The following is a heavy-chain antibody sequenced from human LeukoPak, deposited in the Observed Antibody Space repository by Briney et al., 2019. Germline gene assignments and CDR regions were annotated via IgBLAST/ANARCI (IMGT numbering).Heavy chain of an antibody. J-gene: IGHJ4*02. CDR1: GFTFSSCG. CDR3: AKKEVAYDY. Sequence: GGSLRLSCAASGFTFSSCGMHWVRQAPGKGLEWVAVISYDGSNKYYADSVKGRFTISRDNSKNTLYLQMNSLRAEDTAVYYCAKKEVAYDYWGQGTLVTVSS. V-gene: IGHV3-30*18. CDR2: ISYDGSNK. D-gene: IGHD5-12*01.